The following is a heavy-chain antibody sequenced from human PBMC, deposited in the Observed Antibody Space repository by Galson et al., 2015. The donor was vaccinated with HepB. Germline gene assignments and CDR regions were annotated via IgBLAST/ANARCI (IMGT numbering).Heavy chain of an antibody. V-gene: IGHV3-74*01. D-gene: IGHD1-26*01. J-gene: IGHJ4*02. CDR3: AINWGGTYYGRFDY. Sequence: SLRLSCAASGLTFSTYWVHWVRQAPGEGLVWVSRINSGGISTTYADSVKGRFTISRDNGENTVYLQMNSLRAEDTAVYYCAINWGGTYYGRFDYRGQGSLVTVSS. CDR2: INSGGIST. CDR1: GLTFSTYW.